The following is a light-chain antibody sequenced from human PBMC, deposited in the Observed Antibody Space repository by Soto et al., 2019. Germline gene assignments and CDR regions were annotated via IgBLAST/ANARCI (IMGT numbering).Light chain of an antibody. CDR1: QSISTW. V-gene: IGKV1-5*01. CDR3: LQDYNYPRT. Sequence: NQISNSLATLSAYVGDRVTITCRASQSISTWLAWYQQKPGKAPKLLIYDASSLESGVPSRFSGSGSGTEFTLTISSLQPDDFATYYCLQDYNYPRTFGGGTKVDI. CDR2: DAS. J-gene: IGKJ4*01.